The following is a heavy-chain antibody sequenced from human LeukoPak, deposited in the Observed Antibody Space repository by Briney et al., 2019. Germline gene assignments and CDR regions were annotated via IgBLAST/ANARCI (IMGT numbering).Heavy chain of an antibody. CDR3: ARAILTASGYVWYFDL. V-gene: IGHV4-31*03. CDR1: GGSISSGGYW. D-gene: IGHD3-3*01. J-gene: IGHJ2*01. Sequence: SETLSLTCTVSGGSISSGGYWWIWIRQHPGEGLEWIGYSYYSGSTYYNPSLRSRVTILVDTSKNQFSLKLSSLNAADTAVYYCARAILTASGYVWYFDLWGRGTLVTVSS. CDR2: SYYSGST.